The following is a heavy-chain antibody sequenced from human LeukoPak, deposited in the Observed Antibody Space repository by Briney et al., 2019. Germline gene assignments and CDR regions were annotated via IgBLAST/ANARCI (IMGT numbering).Heavy chain of an antibody. Sequence: GGSLRLSCAASGFTFDDYAMHWVRQAPGKGLEWVSGISWNSGSIGYADSVKGRFTISRDNAKNSLYLQMNSLRTEDTALYYCAGGEDYDYWGQGTLVIVSS. CDR2: ISWNSGSI. V-gene: IGHV3-9*01. CDR3: AGGEDYDY. CDR1: GFTFDDYA. D-gene: IGHD2-15*01. J-gene: IGHJ4*02.